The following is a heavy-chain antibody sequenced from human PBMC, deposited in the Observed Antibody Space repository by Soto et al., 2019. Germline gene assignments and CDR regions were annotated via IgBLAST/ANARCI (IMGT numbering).Heavy chain of an antibody. Sequence: QVQLVESGGGVVQPGRSLRLSCAASGFTFSNYAMHWVRQAPGKGLEWVAVITYDGSSKYYADSVKGRFTISRDNSKNTLYLQMNSLRAEDTAVYYCARVGYSYGQNDYWGLGTLVTVSS. CDR3: ARVGYSYGQNDY. CDR2: ITYDGSSK. D-gene: IGHD5-18*01. J-gene: IGHJ4*02. CDR1: GFTFSNYA. V-gene: IGHV3-30-3*01.